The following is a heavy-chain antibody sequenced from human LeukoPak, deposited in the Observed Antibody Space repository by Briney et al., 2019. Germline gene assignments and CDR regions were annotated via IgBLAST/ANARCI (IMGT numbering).Heavy chain of an antibody. V-gene: IGHV4-39*07. Sequence: PSETLSLTCTVTGGSISSSSYYWGWIRQPPGKGLEWIGSIYYSGSTYYNPSLKSRVTISVDTSTNQFSLKLSSVSATDTAVYYCARVGFAEATFAFDIWGQGTLVTVSS. J-gene: IGHJ3*02. CDR3: ARVGFAEATFAFDI. D-gene: IGHD3-10*01. CDR1: GGSISSSSYY. CDR2: IYYSGST.